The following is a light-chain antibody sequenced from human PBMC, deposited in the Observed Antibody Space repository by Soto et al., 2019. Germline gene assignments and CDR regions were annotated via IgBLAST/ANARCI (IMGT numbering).Light chain of an antibody. CDR2: WAS. Sequence: DIVMTQSPDSLAVSLGERATINCKSSQSVLYSSNNKNYLAWYRQKLAQPPQLLIYWASSRESGVPDRFSGSGSGTDFTLTISSLQAEDVAVYYCQQRDSWPITFGQGTRLEIK. J-gene: IGKJ5*01. V-gene: IGKV4-1*01. CDR1: QSVLYSSNNKNY. CDR3: QQRDSWPIT.